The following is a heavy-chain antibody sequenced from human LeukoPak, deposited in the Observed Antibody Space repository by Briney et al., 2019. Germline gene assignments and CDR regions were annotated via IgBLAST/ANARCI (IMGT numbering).Heavy chain of an antibody. CDR1: GFAFSTYG. CDR3: AKYYYDSSPFDY. D-gene: IGHD3-22*01. Sequence: GGSLRLSCAASGFAFSTYGMSWVRQAPGKGLEWVSAISGSGGSIYYADSVKGRFTISRDNSKNTLYLQMNSLRAEDTAVYYCAKYYYDSSPFDYWGQGTLVTVSS. V-gene: IGHV3-23*01. CDR2: ISGSGGSI. J-gene: IGHJ4*02.